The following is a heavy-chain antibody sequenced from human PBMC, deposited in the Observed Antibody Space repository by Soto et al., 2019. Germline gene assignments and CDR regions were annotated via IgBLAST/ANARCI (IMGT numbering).Heavy chain of an antibody. Sequence: GASVKVSCKASGYTFTSYGMSWVRQAPGQGLEWMGWISAYNGNTNYAQKLQGRVTMTTDTSTSTAYMELRSLRSDDTAVYYCARVNIVVVPAAISDYYYMDVWGKGTTVTVSS. CDR1: GYTFTSYG. CDR3: ARVNIVVVPAAISDYYYMDV. D-gene: IGHD2-2*01. CDR2: ISAYNGNT. V-gene: IGHV1-18*01. J-gene: IGHJ6*03.